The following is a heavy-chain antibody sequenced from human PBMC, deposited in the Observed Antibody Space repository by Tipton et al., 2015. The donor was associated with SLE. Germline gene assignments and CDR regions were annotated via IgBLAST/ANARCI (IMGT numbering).Heavy chain of an antibody. Sequence: SLRLSCAASGFTFSSYGMHWVRQAPGKGLEWVAFIRYDGSNKYYADSVKGRFTISRDNSKNTLYLQMNSLRAEDTAVYYCAKDSGWQLGQQRGDYWGQGTLVTVSS. D-gene: IGHD6-6*01. V-gene: IGHV3-30*02. CDR1: GFTFSSYG. CDR3: AKDSGWQLGQQRGDY. CDR2: IRYDGSNK. J-gene: IGHJ4*02.